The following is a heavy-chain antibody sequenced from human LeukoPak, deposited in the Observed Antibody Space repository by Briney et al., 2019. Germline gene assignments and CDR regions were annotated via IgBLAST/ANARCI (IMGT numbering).Heavy chain of an antibody. CDR2: ISGSGGST. Sequence: GGSLRLSCAASGFTFSSYAMSWVRQAPGKGLEWVSAISGSGGSTYYADSVKGRFTISRDNSKNTLYLQMNSLRAEDTAVYYCANDRGGPIAVAGTAPFDYWGQGTLVTVSS. CDR1: GFTFSSYA. D-gene: IGHD6-19*01. CDR3: ANDRGGPIAVAGTAPFDY. V-gene: IGHV3-23*01. J-gene: IGHJ4*02.